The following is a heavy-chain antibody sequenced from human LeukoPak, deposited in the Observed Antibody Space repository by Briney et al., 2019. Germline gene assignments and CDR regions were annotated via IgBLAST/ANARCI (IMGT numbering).Heavy chain of an antibody. Sequence: GASVKVSCKASGYTFTGYYMHWLRQAPGQGLEWMGIINPNSGSANYAQKFQGRVTMTRDTSTSTVYMDLSSLRSEDTAVYYCARGGKIALAGTRSPQYFQHWGQGTLVTVSS. D-gene: IGHD6-19*01. CDR2: INPNSGSA. CDR1: GYTFTGYY. V-gene: IGHV1-46*01. J-gene: IGHJ1*01. CDR3: ARGGKIALAGTRSPQYFQH.